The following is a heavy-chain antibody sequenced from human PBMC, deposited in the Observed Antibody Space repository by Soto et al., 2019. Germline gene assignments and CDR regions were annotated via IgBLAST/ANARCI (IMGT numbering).Heavy chain of an antibody. CDR1: GFTFSSYA. CDR3: AKPVLKISGVAYYNGDRIDP. CDR2: ISGSGGST. D-gene: IGHD3-3*01. Sequence: EVQLLESGGGLVQPGGSLRLSCAASGFTFSSYAMIWVRQAPGKGLEWVSAISGSGGSTDYADSVKGRFTISRDNAKNTENHQINSLRAEDTAVYYCAKPVLKISGVAYYNGDRIDPWGQGTIVNGS. J-gene: IGHJ5*02. V-gene: IGHV3-23*01.